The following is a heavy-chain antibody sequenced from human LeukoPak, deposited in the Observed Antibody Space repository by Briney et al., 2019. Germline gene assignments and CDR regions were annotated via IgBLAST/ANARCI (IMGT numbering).Heavy chain of an antibody. V-gene: IGHV1-46*04. J-gene: IGHJ6*02. CDR2: INPRGGST. CDR1: GYTFTSYY. CDR3: ARDTNYYGMDV. Sequence: ASVKVSCKASGYTFTSYYMHWVRQAPGQGLEWMGIINPRGGSTTYAQKLQGRITMTRDTSTSTFYMELSSLRPEDTAVYYCARDTNYYGMDVWGQGTTVTVSS.